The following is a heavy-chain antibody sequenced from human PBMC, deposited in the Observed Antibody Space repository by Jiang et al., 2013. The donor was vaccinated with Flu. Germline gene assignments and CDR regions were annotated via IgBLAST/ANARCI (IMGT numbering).Heavy chain of an antibody. D-gene: IGHD1-26*01. CDR2: TYFRSKWYD. Sequence: QTLSLTCAISGDSVSSNSAAWTWIRQSPSRGLEWLGRTYFRSKWYDDYAPSVASRLTVILDTSKNQFSLQMSSVTPEDTAVYYCARGLYSGNYYYHDYWGQGTLVTVSS. V-gene: IGHV6-1*01. CDR3: ARGLYSGNYYYHDY. CDR1: GDSVSSNSAA. J-gene: IGHJ4*02.